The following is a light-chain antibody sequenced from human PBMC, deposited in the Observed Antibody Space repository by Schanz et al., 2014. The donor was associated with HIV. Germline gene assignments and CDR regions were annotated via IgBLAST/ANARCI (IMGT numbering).Light chain of an antibody. CDR2: ANT. Sequence: QSVLTQPPSVSAAPGQKVTISCSGSSSNIGNNFVSWYQQLPGTAPKVLIFANTHRPSGVPDRFSGSKSGTSASLAITGLQAEDEADYYCSSYAGSNIFVFGTGTKLTVL. CDR3: SSYAGSNIFV. J-gene: IGLJ1*01. CDR1: SSNIGNNF. V-gene: IGLV1-40*01.